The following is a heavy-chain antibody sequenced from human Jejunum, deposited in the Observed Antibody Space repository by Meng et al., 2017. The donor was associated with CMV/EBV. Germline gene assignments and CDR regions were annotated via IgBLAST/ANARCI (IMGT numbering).Heavy chain of an antibody. CDR2: IYWDDDK. V-gene: IGHV2-5*02. CDR1: SQVG. CDR3: VHRKDYSGNWNGGSADF. Sequence: SQVGGGWIRQTTGKALEWLAFIYWDDDKRYNPSLKNRLTITKDAPRNQVVLTMTNMDPADTATYHCVHRKDYSGNWNGGSADFWGQGALVTVSS. D-gene: IGHD1-1*01. J-gene: IGHJ4*02.